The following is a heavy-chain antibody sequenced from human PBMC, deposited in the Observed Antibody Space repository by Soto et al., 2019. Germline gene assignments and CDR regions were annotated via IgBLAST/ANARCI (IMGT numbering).Heavy chain of an antibody. CDR2: IYYSGST. J-gene: IGHJ6*02. CDR1: SGSISSGGYD. V-gene: IGHV4-31*03. D-gene: IGHD3-22*01. CDR3: ARDLALPPGYYYDSSGYPAYGMDV. Sequence: TLSVPCTVSSGSISSGGYDWSWIRQHPGKVLEWIVYIYYSGSTYYNPPLKSRVTISVDTSKNQFSLKLSSVTAADTAVYYCARDLALPPGYYYDSSGYPAYGMDVWGQGTTVTVSS.